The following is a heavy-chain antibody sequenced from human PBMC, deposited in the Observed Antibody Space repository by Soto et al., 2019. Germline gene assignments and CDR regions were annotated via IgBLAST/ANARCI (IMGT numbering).Heavy chain of an antibody. D-gene: IGHD3-3*01. J-gene: IGHJ4*02. CDR2: IYYSGST. CDR3: ARGDYDFWSGYSSVLDY. V-gene: IGHV4-31*03. CDR1: GGSISSGGYY. Sequence: SETLSLTCTVSGGSISSGGYYWSWIRQHPGKGLEWIGYIYYSGSTYYNPSLKSRVTISVDTSKNQFSLKLSSVTAADTAVYYCARGDYDFWSGYSSVLDYWGQGTLVTVS.